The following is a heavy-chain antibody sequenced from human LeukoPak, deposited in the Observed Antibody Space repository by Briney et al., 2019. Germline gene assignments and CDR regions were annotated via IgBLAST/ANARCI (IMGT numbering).Heavy chain of an antibody. J-gene: IGHJ4*02. CDR2: IYYSGST. D-gene: IGHD5-12*01. CDR3: AREGYGANFDY. Sequence: SETLSLTCTVSGGSISSSSYYWGWIRQPPWKGLEWIGSIYYSGSTYYNPSLKSRVTISVDTSKNQFSLKLSSVTAADTAVYFCAREGYGANFDYWGQGTLVTVSS. CDR1: GGSISSSSYY. V-gene: IGHV4-39*07.